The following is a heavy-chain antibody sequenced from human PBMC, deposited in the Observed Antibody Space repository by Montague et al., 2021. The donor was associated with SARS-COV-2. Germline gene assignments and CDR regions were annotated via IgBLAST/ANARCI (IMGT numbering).Heavy chain of an antibody. CDR2: IFYTGSK. CDR3: ARAQNICFIANCVNYFDL. D-gene: IGHD2-15*01. V-gene: IGHV4-59*11. CDR1: GGSTSNHY. Sequence: SETPSLTCSVSGGSTSNHYWTWIRQSPGKGLQWIGYIFYTGSKKFNPSLKTRVSMSLDASKNHFSLRLSAVTAADTARYYCARAQNICFIANCVNYFDLWGLGALVTVSS. J-gene: IGHJ4*02.